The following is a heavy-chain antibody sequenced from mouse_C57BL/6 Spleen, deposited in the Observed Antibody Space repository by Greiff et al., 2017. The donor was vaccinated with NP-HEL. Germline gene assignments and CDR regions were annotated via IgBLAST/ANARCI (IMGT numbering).Heavy chain of an antibody. J-gene: IGHJ2*01. D-gene: IGHD1-1*01. V-gene: IGHV5-16*01. CDR2: INYDGSST. Sequence: EVHLVESEGGLVQPGSSMKLSCTASGFTFSDYYMAWVRQVPEKGLEWVANINYDGSSTYYLDSLKSRFIISRDNAKNILYLQMSSLKSEDTATYYCARAFYYSYYFDYWGQGTTLTVSS. CDR3: ARAFYYSYYFDY. CDR1: GFTFSDYY.